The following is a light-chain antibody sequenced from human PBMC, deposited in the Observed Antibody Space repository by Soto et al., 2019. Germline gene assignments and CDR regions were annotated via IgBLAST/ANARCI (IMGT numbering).Light chain of an antibody. Sequence: EMSLTQSPAPLSLSPGERATLSCRASQSASSSLGWYQQKPGQAPRLLIYGASSRATGIPDRFSGSGSGTDFTLTISSLEPEDIAVYFCQQRSNWPRTFGQRTKV. V-gene: IGKV3-11*01. CDR3: QQRSNWPRT. J-gene: IGKJ1*01. CDR1: QSASSS. CDR2: GAS.